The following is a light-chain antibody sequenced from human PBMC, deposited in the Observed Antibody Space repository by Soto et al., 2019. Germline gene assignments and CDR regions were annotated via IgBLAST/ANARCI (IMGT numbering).Light chain of an antibody. CDR2: DAS. J-gene: IGKJ1*01. CDR3: HQYGGSPGT. Sequence: EIVLTQSAGTLSLSPGERATLSCRASQSVSSNYLAWYQQRPGQAPRLLIYDASSRATGVPDRFSGSGSVTDFALTISRLEPEDFAVYCCHQYGGSPGTLGQGTKVEIK. V-gene: IGKV3-20*01. CDR1: QSVSSNY.